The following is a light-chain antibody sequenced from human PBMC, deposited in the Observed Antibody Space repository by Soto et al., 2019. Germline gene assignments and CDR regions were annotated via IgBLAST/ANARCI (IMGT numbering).Light chain of an antibody. J-gene: IGKJ1*01. CDR2: AAS. Sequence: VGDRVTITCRASQGISNYLAWYQQKPGKVPKLLIYAASILQSGVPSRFSGSGSGTDFTLTISSLQPEDVATYYCQKYNSAPQTFGQGTKVDIK. CDR3: QKYNSAPQT. CDR1: QGISNY. V-gene: IGKV1-27*01.